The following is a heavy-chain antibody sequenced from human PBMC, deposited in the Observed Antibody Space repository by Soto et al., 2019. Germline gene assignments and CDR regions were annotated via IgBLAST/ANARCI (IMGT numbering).Heavy chain of an antibody. CDR1: GYTFTSYA. Sequence: ASVKVSCKASGYTFTSYAMHWVRQAPGQRLEWMGWINAGNGNTKYSQKFQGRVTITRDTSASTAYMELSSLRSEDTAVYYCAREGYCNGGSCPHYYDSSGPIDYWGQGTLVTVSS. CDR3: AREGYCNGGSCPHYYDSSGPIDY. V-gene: IGHV1-3*01. D-gene: IGHD3-22*01. J-gene: IGHJ4*02. CDR2: INAGNGNT.